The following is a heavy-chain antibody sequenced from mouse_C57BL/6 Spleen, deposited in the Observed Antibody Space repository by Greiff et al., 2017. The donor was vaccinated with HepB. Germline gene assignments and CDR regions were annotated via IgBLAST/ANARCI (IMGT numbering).Heavy chain of an antibody. Sequence: VQLQESGPELVKPGASVKISCKASGYAFSSSWMNWVKQRPGKGLEWIGRIYPGDGDTNYNGKFKGKATLTADKSSSTAYMQLSSLTSEDSAVYFCARRGDYDSYYYAMDYWGQGTSVTVSS. CDR1: GYAFSSSW. V-gene: IGHV1-82*01. J-gene: IGHJ4*01. D-gene: IGHD2-4*01. CDR2: IYPGDGDT. CDR3: ARRGDYDSYYYAMDY.